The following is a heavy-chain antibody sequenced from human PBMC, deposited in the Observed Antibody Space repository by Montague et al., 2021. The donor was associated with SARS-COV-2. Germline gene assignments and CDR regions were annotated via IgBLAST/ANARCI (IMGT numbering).Heavy chain of an antibody. J-gene: IGHJ4*02. V-gene: IGHV4-61*02. Sequence: TLSLTCTVSGGSISSGSYYWSWIRQPAGKGLEWIGRISISGSTXYNPSLKSRVTISVDTSKNQFSLKLSSVTAADTAVYYCARDIAVAGLFDYWGQGTLVTVPS. CDR1: GGSISSGSYY. CDR2: ISISGST. CDR3: ARDIAVAGLFDY. D-gene: IGHD6-19*01.